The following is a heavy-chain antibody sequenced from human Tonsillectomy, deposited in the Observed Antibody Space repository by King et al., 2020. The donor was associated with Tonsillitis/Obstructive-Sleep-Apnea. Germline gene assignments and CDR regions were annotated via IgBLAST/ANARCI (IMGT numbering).Heavy chain of an antibody. V-gene: IGHV1-2*02. CDR2: INPNSGGT. D-gene: IGHD3-10*01. J-gene: IGHJ6*02. CDR3: ARDYGSLWFGSSNGMDV. CDR1: GYTFTGYY. Sequence: VQLVQSGAEVKKPGASVKVSCKASGYTFTGYYMHWVRQAPGQGLEWMGWINPNSGGTNYAQKFQGRVTMTRDPSISTAYMELSRLRSYDTAVYFCARDYGSLWFGSSNGMDVWGQGTTVTVSS.